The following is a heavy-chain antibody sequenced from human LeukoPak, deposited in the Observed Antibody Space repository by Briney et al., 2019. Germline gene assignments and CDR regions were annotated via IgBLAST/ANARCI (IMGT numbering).Heavy chain of an antibody. V-gene: IGHV1-18*01. J-gene: IGHJ4*02. D-gene: IGHD3-10*01. CDR1: GYTFTSYG. Sequence: ASVKVSCKASGYTFTSYGLCWVRQAPGQGLEWMEWISAYNGNTNYAQKLQGRVTMTTDTSTSTAYMELRSLRSDDTAVYYCARDLLVYGSGSYPHYWGQGTLVTVSS. CDR3: ARDLLVYGSGSYPHY. CDR2: ISAYNGNT.